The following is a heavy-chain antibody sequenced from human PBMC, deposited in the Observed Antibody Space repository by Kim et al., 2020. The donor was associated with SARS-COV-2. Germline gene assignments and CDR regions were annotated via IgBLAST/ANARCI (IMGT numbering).Heavy chain of an antibody. V-gene: IGHV3-64D*09. J-gene: IGHJ4*02. Sequence: GGSLRLSCSASGFTFSSYAMHWVRQAPGKGLEYVSAISSNGGSTYYADSVKGRFTISRDNSKNTLYLQMSSLRAEDTAVYYCVKDYGRETSGSYLFRSYFDYWGQGTLVTVSS. CDR1: GFTFSSYA. CDR3: VKDYGRETSGSYLFRSYFDY. CDR2: ISSNGGST. D-gene: IGHD1-26*01.